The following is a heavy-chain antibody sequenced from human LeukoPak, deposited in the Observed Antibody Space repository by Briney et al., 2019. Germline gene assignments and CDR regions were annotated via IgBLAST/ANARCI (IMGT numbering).Heavy chain of an antibody. J-gene: IGHJ5*02. CDR2: IYTSGST. Sequence: PSETLSLTCTVSGGSISSYYWSWIRQPAGKGLEWIGRIYTSGSTNYNPSLKSRVTMSVDTPKNQFSLKLSSVTAADTAVYYCAREVGRITIFGVAVNWFDPWGQGTLVTVSS. D-gene: IGHD3-3*01. CDR1: GGSISSYY. V-gene: IGHV4-4*07. CDR3: AREVGRITIFGVAVNWFDP.